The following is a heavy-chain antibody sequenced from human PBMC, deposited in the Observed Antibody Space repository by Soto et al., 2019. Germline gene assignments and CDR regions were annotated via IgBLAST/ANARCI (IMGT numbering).Heavy chain of an antibody. V-gene: IGHV1-69*01. CDR1: GGTFSSYA. CDR2: IIPIFGTA. D-gene: IGHD3-10*01. CDR3: ARGNLWFGETLYYYYGRDF. J-gene: IGHJ6*02. Sequence: QVQLVQSGAEVKKPGSSVKVSCKASGGTFSSYAISWVRQAPGQGLEWMGGIIPIFGTANYAQKFQGIVTITADESTSTAYMEMSSLRSEDTAVYYCARGNLWFGETLYYYYGRDFWVQGTTVTVSS.